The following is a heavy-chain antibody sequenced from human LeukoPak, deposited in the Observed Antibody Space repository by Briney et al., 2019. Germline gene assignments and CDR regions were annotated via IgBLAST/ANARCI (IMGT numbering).Heavy chain of an antibody. J-gene: IGHJ4*02. CDR2: ISSSGGST. CDR1: GFTFSSYA. CDR3: ASHHYYDSSGLDDYFDY. V-gene: IGHV3-23*01. Sequence: PGGSLRLSCAASGFTFSSYAMSWVRQAPGKGLEWAAAISSSGGSTYYADSVKGRFTISRDNSKNTLYLQINSLRAEDTAVYYCASHHYYDSSGLDDYFDYWGQGTLVTVSS. D-gene: IGHD3-22*01.